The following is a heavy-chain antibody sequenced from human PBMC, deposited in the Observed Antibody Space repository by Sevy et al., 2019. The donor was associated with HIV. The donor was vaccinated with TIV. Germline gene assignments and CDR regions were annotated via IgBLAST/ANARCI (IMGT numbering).Heavy chain of an antibody. CDR2: ISAYNGNT. V-gene: IGHV1-18*01. CDR1: GYTFTSYG. D-gene: IGHD3-10*01. CDR3: ARGDEFLWFGEFDY. Sequence: ASVKVSCKASGYTFTSYGISWVRQAPGQGLEWMGWISAYNGNTNYAQKLQGRVTMTTDTSTSTAYMELRSRRSDDTAVYYCARGDEFLWFGEFDYWGQGTLVTVSS. J-gene: IGHJ4*02.